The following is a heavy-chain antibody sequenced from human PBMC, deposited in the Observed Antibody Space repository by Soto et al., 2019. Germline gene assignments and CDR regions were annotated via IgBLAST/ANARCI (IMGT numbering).Heavy chain of an antibody. V-gene: IGHV4-59*01. J-gene: IGHJ4*02. Sequence: SGTLSLTCTVSGGSISRYYWSWIRQPPGKGLEWIGYIYYSGSTNYNPSLKSRVTISVDTSKNRFSLKLSSVTAADTAVYYCARGVDSSGFYYDYWGQGTLVTVSS. CDR1: GGSISRYY. D-gene: IGHD3-22*01. CDR2: IYYSGST. CDR3: ARGVDSSGFYYDY.